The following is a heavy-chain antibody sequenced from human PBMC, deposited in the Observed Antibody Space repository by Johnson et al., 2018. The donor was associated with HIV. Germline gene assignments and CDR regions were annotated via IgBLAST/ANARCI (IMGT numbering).Heavy chain of an antibody. D-gene: IGHD1-26*01. CDR2: INTDGTFT. V-gene: IGHV3-74*01. Sequence: EQLVESGGGLVQPGGSLRLSCAASGFTFSTYWVHWVRQAPGKGLVWVSRINTDGTFTTYADSVKGRFTISRDNAKNTLYLQMNSLRDEDTAVYFCVRVSREDAFDMWGQGTMVTVSS. CDR1: GFTFSTYW. CDR3: VRVSREDAFDM. J-gene: IGHJ3*02.